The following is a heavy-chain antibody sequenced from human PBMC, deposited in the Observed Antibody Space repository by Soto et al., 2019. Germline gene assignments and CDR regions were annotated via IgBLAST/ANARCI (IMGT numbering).Heavy chain of an antibody. D-gene: IGHD5-12*01. CDR3: ARGYSGYDNAIDY. Sequence: GGSLRLSCAASGFTVGSNYMSWVRQAPGKGLEWVSIIYSGGSTYYAESVKGRFTISRDNSKNTLYLQMNSLRAEDTAVYYCARGYSGYDNAIDYWGQGTLVTVS. CDR2: IYSGGST. CDR1: GFTVGSNY. V-gene: IGHV3-53*01. J-gene: IGHJ4*02.